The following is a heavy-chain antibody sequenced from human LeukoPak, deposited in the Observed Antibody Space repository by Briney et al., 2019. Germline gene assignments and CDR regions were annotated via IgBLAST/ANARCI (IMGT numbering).Heavy chain of an antibody. Sequence: GGSLRLSCAASGFTVSSNYMSWVRQAPGKGLEWVSVIYSGGSTYYAAPVKGRFTISRDDSKNTLYLHMNSLKTEDTAVYYCTTGTWIQLWLADLWGQGTLVTVSS. CDR3: TTGTWIQLWLADL. V-gene: IGHV3-66*01. CDR1: GFTVSSNY. CDR2: IYSGGST. D-gene: IGHD5-18*01. J-gene: IGHJ5*02.